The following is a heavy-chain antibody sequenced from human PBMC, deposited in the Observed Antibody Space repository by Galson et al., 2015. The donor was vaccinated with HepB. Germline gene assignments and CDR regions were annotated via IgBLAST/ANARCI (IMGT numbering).Heavy chain of an antibody. CDR2: ISSSSNSI. CDR1: GFTFSSYS. CDR3: ARDNHCSSTSCYWEVVGYFDL. D-gene: IGHD2-2*01. J-gene: IGHJ2*01. Sequence: SLRLSCAASGFTFSSYSMNWVRQAPGKGLEWVSSISSSSNSIYYADSVKGRFTISRDNAKNSLYLQMNSLRAEDTAVYYCARDNHCSSTSCYWEVVGYFDLWGRGTLVTVSS. V-gene: IGHV3-21*01.